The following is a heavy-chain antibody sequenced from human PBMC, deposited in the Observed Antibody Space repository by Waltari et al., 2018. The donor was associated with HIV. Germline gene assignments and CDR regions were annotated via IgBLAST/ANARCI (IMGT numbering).Heavy chain of an antibody. D-gene: IGHD7-27*01. V-gene: IGHV3-48*01. CDR2: MSRSSSSI. CDR3: ARDINGGWGY. Sequence: EVQLVESGGGLVQPGGSLRLSCAASGFTFSNYTMNWVRQDPGKGREWVSYMSRSSSSIFYADSVKGRFTISRDNAKNSLYLQMNSLRVEDTAVYYCARDINGGWGYWGQGTLVTVAS. J-gene: IGHJ4*02. CDR1: GFTFSNYT.